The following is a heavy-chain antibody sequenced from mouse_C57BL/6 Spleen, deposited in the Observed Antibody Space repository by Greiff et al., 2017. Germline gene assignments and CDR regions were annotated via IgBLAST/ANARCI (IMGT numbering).Heavy chain of an antibody. V-gene: IGHV1-55*01. Sequence: QVQLKQPGAELVKPGASVKMSCKASGYTFTSYWITWVKQRPGQGLEWIGDIYPGSGSTNYNEKFKSKATLTVDTSSSTAYMQLSSLTSEDSAVYYYSRGEESLDCSGYFYAMEYWGKGASVT. CDR3: SRGEESLDCSGYFYAMEY. CDR2: IYPGSGST. CDR1: GYTFTSYW. D-gene: IGHD3-2*02. J-gene: IGHJ4*01.